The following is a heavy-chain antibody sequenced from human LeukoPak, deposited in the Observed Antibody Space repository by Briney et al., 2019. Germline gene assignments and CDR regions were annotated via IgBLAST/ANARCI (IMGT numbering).Heavy chain of an antibody. D-gene: IGHD3-22*01. CDR3: AKGYDSSGYYPSNY. J-gene: IGHJ4*02. CDR2: ISGSGGST. V-gene: IGHV3-23*01. CDR1: GFTFSSYA. Sequence: GGSLRLSCAASGFTFSSYAMSWVRQAPGKGLEWVSAISGSGGSTYYADSVKGRFTISRDNSKNTLYLQMNSLRAEDTAVYYCAKGYDSSGYYPSNYWGQGTLVTVSS.